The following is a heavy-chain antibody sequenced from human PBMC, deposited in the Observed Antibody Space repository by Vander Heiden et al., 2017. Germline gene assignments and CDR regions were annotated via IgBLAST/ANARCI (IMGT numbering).Heavy chain of an antibody. CDR2: ISYDGNNQ. CDR3: ARTVYFYDSSGFYFDY. D-gene: IGHD3-22*01. J-gene: IGHJ4*01. CDR1: GFTFNSYG. V-gene: IGHV3-30*03. Sequence: HVQLVESGGGVVQPGRSLRLSCAAPGFTFNSYGMHWVRQDPGKGLEWVAVISYDGNNQYYADSVKGRFTISRDNSKNTLYLQMNSLRAEDTAVYYCARTVYFYDSSGFYFDYWGQGTLVTVSS.